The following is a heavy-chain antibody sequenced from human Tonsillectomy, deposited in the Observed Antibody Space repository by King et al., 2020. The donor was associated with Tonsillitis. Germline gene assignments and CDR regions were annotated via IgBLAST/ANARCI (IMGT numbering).Heavy chain of an antibody. D-gene: IGHD3-22*01. V-gene: IGHV3-74*01. CDR3: ARAGYYYDGYDY. Sequence: VQLVESGGGLVQPGGSLRLSCAASGFTFSSYWMHWVRQAPGKGLVWVSRINSDGSSTSYADSVKGRFNISRDNAKNTLYLQMNSLRAADTAVYYCARAGYYYDGYDYWGQGTLVTVSS. CDR2: INSDGSST. CDR1: GFTFSSYW. J-gene: IGHJ4*02.